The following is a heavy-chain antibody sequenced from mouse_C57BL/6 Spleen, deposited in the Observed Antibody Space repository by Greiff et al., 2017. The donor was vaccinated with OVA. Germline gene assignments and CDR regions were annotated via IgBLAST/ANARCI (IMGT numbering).Heavy chain of an antibody. CDR2: IDPNSGGT. CDR3: ARSDYGSTYWYFDV. CDR1: GYTFTSYW. J-gene: IGHJ1*03. V-gene: IGHV1-72*01. Sequence: QVQLQQPGAELVKPGASVKLSCKASGYTFTSYWMHWVKQRPGRGLEWIGRIDPNSGGTKYNEKFKSKATLTVDKPSSTAYMQLSSLTSEDVAVYYCARSDYGSTYWYFDVWGTGTTVTVSS. D-gene: IGHD1-1*01.